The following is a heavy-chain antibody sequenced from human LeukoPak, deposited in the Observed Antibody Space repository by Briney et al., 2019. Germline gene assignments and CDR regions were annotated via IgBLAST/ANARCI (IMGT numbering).Heavy chain of an antibody. Sequence: GGSLRLSCAASGFTFSDYYMSWIRQAPGKGLEWVAVISNDGTNIGYRDPVRGRFTISRDISKNTLYLQMDSLRSEDTAVYFCARDRVQIWAYVAIFDYWGQGTLVTVSS. V-gene: IGHV3-30*03. CDR1: GFTFSDYY. CDR2: ISNDGTNI. J-gene: IGHJ4*02. D-gene: IGHD5-18*01. CDR3: ARDRVQIWAYVAIFDY.